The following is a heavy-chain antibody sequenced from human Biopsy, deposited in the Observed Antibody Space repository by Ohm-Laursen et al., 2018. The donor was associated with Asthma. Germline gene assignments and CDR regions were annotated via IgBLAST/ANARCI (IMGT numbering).Heavy chain of an antibody. CDR2: ISVYNGNT. J-gene: IGHJ6*02. CDR3: ARAADYSHYYGIDV. Sequence: PSVKVSCKTSGYTFNRAGITWVREASGQGLEWRGGISVYNGNTKVAQKLQDRVTMITDTSTSTAYMELRSLRSDDTAVYFCARAADYSHYYGIDVWGQGTTVTVS. D-gene: IGHD3-10*01. CDR1: GYTFNRAG. V-gene: IGHV1-18*01.